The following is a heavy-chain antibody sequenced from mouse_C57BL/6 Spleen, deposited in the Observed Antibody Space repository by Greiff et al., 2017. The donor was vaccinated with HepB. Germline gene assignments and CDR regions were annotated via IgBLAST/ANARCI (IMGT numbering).Heavy chain of an antibody. CDR2: IDPSDSET. Sequence: QVQLQQPGAELVRPGSSVKLSCKASGYTFTSYWMHWVKQRPIQGLEWIGNIDPSDSETHYNQKFKDKATLTVDKSSSTAYMQLSSLTSEDSAVYYCARSHYYYGSSYPLDYWGQGTTLTVSS. CDR3: ARSHYYYGSSYPLDY. J-gene: IGHJ2*01. D-gene: IGHD1-1*01. V-gene: IGHV1-52*01. CDR1: GYTFTSYW.